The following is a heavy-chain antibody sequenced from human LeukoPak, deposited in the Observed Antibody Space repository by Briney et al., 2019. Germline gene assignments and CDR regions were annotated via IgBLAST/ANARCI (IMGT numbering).Heavy chain of an antibody. CDR1: GYTFTSYG. J-gene: IGHJ4*02. CDR2: ISAYNGNT. D-gene: IGHD1-26*01. Sequence: VASVKVSCKSSGYTFTSYGISWVRQAPGQGLEWMGWISAYNGNTNYAQKLQGRVTMTTDTSTNTAYMELRSLRSDDTAVYYCARDHSGKIDYWGQGTLVTVSS. V-gene: IGHV1-18*01. CDR3: ARDHSGKIDY.